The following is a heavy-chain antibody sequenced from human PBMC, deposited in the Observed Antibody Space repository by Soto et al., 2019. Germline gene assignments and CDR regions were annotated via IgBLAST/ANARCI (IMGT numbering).Heavy chain of an antibody. CDR2: ISYDGSNK. V-gene: IGHV3-30*18. Sequence: GGSLRLSCAASGFPFSSYGMHWVRQAPGKGLEWVAVISYDGSNKDYADSVKGRFTISRDNSKNTLYLQMNSLRAEDTAVYYCAKAGVVAGRYAQDFYYYYGMDVWGQGTTVTVSS. CDR1: GFPFSSYG. D-gene: IGHD3-16*01. J-gene: IGHJ6*02. CDR3: AKAGVVAGRYAQDFYYYYGMDV.